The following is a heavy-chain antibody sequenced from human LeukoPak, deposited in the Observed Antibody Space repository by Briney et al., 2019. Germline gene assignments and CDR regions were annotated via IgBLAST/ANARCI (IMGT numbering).Heavy chain of an antibody. CDR2: ISSSSSYI. J-gene: IGHJ4*02. V-gene: IGHV3-21*01. CDR1: GFTFSGYS. D-gene: IGHD2-2*01. CDR3: ARAVCSSTSCYFDY. Sequence: PGGSLRLSCAASGFTFSGYSMNWVRQAPGKGLEWVSSISSSSSYIYYADSVKGRFTTSRDNAKNSLYLQMNSLRAEDTAVYYCARAVCSSTSCYFDYWGQGTLVTVSS.